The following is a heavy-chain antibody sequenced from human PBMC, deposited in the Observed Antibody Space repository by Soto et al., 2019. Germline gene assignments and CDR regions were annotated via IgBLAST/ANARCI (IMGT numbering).Heavy chain of an antibody. CDR2: IWYDGSNK. J-gene: IGHJ6*02. D-gene: IGHD3-3*01. CDR3: GRVNEEETLDYVFWSVYGGGVSEYYYYGMDV. Sequence: GGSLRLSCAASGFTFSSYGMHWVRQAPGKGLEWVAVIWYDGSNKYYADSVKGRFTISRDNSKNTLHLQMNSLRAEDTAVYYCGRVNEEETLDYVFWSVYGGGVSEYYYYGMDVWGQGTRVTVSS. CDR1: GFTFSSYG. V-gene: IGHV3-33*01.